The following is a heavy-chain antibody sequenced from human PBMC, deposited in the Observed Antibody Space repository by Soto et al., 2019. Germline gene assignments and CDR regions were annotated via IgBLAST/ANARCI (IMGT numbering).Heavy chain of an antibody. CDR2: IYYSGST. CDR3: VKGEYYYDSSGYYPFDY. J-gene: IGHJ4*02. V-gene: IGHV4-30-4*01. Sequence: SETLSLTCTVSGGSISSGDYYWSWIRQPPGKGLEWIGYIYYSGSTYYNPSLKSRVTISVDTSKNQFSLKLSSVTAADTAVYYCVKGEYYYDSSGYYPFDYWGQGTLVTVSS. CDR1: GGSISSGDYY. D-gene: IGHD3-22*01.